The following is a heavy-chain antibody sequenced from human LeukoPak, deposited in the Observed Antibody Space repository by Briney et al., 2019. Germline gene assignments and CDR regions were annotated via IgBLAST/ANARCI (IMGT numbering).Heavy chain of an antibody. V-gene: IGHV3-30*02. CDR2: IRYDGSNK. Sequence: PGGSLRLSCAASGFTFSSYGMHWVRQAPGKGLEWVAFIRYDGSNKYYADSVKGRFTISRDNSKNTLYLQMNSLRAEDTAVYYCAKDSSSMEPIRQLPYWGQGTLVTVSS. D-gene: IGHD6-6*01. J-gene: IGHJ4*02. CDR1: GFTFSSYG. CDR3: AKDSSSMEPIRQLPY.